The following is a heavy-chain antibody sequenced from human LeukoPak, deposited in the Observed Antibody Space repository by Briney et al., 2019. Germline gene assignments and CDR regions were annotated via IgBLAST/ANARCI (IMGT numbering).Heavy chain of an antibody. Sequence: SETLSLTCTVSGGSISSYYWSWIRQPPGKGLEWIGYIYTSWSTNYNPSLKSRVTISVDTSKNQFSLKLSSVTVADTAVYYCARTDFWSGYYTLWGQGTLVTVSS. CDR2: IYTSWST. J-gene: IGHJ4*02. V-gene: IGHV4-4*09. CDR3: ARTDFWSGYYTL. D-gene: IGHD3-3*01. CDR1: GGSISSYY.